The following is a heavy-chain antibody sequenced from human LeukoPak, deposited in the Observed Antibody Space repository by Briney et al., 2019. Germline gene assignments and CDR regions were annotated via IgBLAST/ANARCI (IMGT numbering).Heavy chain of an antibody. Sequence: GGSLRLSCAAPGFIFDNYAIHWVRQAPGKGLEWVSLISGDGGSTFYADSVRGRFTISRDNTRKSLSLQMSSLSSKDTALYYCARESETSGWYDYWGQGTLVTVSS. V-gene: IGHV3-43*02. CDR2: ISGDGGST. J-gene: IGHJ4*02. CDR3: ARESETSGWYDY. CDR1: GFIFDNYA. D-gene: IGHD6-19*01.